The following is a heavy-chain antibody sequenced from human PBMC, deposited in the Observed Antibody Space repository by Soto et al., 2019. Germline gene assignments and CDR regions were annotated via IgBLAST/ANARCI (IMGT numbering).Heavy chain of an antibody. CDR1: VDSITTYY. J-gene: IGHJ6*02. D-gene: IGHD6-13*01. Sequence: TSETLSLTCTVSVDSITTYYWSWIRQPAGKGLEWIGRIDASGNTNYNPSLNSRVTMAIDTSKKQFSLKLTSVTAADTAIYYCARYSNNWFQTGGMDVWRQGTTVTVSS. V-gene: IGHV4-4*07. CDR3: ARYSNNWFQTGGMDV. CDR2: IDASGNT.